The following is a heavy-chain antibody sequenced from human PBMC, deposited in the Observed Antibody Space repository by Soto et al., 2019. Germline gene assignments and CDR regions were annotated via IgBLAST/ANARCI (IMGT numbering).Heavy chain of an antibody. V-gene: IGHV4-39*01. Sequence: SETLSLTCTVSGGSISSSSYYWGWIRQPPGKGLEWIGSIYYSGSTYYNPSLKSRFTISVDTSKNQFSLKLSSVTAADTAVYYCARHIPYYYDSSGYYLDNWFDPWGQGTLVTVSS. J-gene: IGHJ5*02. CDR2: IYYSGST. CDR3: ARHIPYYYDSSGYYLDNWFDP. D-gene: IGHD3-22*01. CDR1: GGSISSSSYY.